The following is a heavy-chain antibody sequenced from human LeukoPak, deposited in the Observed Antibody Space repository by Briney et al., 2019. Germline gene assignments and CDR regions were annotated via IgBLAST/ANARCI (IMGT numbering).Heavy chain of an antibody. D-gene: IGHD3-10*01. CDR2: IYYSGST. CDR3: ARDLRRFDY. CDR1: GGSISSSSYY. V-gene: IGHV4-39*07. Sequence: MTSETLSLTCTVSGGSISSSSYYWGWIRQPPGKGLEWIGSIYYSGSTYYNPSLKSRVTISVDTSKNQFSLKLSSVTAADTAVYYCARDLRRFDYWGQGTLVTVSS. J-gene: IGHJ4*02.